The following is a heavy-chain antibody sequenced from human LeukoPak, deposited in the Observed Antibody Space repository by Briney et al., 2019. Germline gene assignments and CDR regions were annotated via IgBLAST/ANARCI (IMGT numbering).Heavy chain of an antibody. CDR1: GFTFDDYA. V-gene: IGHV3-43*02. Sequence: GGSLRLSCAASGFTFDDYAMHWVRQAPGKGLEWVSLISGDGGGTYYADSVKGRFTISRDNSENSLYLQMSSLRAEDTAFYYCAKSVSPGGGYDYFDYWGQGTLVTVSS. CDR3: AKSVSPGGGYDYFDY. CDR2: ISGDGGGT. D-gene: IGHD5-12*01. J-gene: IGHJ4*02.